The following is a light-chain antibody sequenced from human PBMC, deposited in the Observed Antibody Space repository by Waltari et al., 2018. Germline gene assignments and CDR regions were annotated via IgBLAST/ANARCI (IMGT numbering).Light chain of an antibody. CDR2: AAS. J-gene: IGKJ1*01. Sequence: IVLTQAPGTLSLSPGERGTLSCRASQGISRTLVWYQKEPGQAPRLLIHAASTRATGIPDRFSGSGSGTDFSLTISRLEPEDFAVYYCQHYLRLPVTFGQGTKVEIK. V-gene: IGKV3-20*01. CDR1: QGISRT. CDR3: QHYLRLPVT.